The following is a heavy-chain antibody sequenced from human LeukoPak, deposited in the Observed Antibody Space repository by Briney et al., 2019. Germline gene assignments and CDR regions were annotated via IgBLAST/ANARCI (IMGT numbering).Heavy chain of an antibody. D-gene: IGHD2-15*01. CDR2: IKSKTDGGTT. CDR3: ASYCSGGSCYSANAFDI. Sequence: GGFLRLSCAASGFTFSNAWMSWVRQAPGKGLEWVGRIKSKTDGGTTDYAAPVKGRFTISRDDSKNTLYLQMNSLRAEDTAVYYCASYCSGGSCYSANAFDIWGQGTMVTVSS. V-gene: IGHV3-15*01. CDR1: GFTFSNAW. J-gene: IGHJ3*02.